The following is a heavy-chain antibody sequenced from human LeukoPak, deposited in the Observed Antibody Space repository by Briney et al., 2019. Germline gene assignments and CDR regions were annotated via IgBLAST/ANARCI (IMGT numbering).Heavy chain of an antibody. CDR2: TYYRSKLYS. Sequence: SQTLSLTCALSGDIFSRNNGAWHWIRQSPSRGLEWLVRTYYRSKLYSDYEVSVKSRITINSDTSKNQFSLQVNSVTPEDTAVYYCARAAPIGSGSYYEDWFDPWGQGTLVIVSS. D-gene: IGHD3-10*01. CDR3: ARAAPIGSGSYYEDWFDP. V-gene: IGHV6-1*01. CDR1: GDIFSRNNGA. J-gene: IGHJ5*02.